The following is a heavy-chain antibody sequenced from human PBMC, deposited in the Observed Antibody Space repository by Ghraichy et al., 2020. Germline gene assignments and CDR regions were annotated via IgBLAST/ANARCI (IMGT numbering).Heavy chain of an antibody. V-gene: IGHV4-39*01. CDR1: GDSISSSTYY. CDR3: ARHRGIVGTTPYYFDY. D-gene: IGHD1-26*01. Sequence: SETLSLTCTVSGDSISSSTYYWGWIRQPPGKGLEWIGSIYYSGTTYYNPSLKSRITISVHTSRKQFSLKLSSVTAAETAVYYCARHRGIVGTTPYYFDYWGQGTLVPVSS. CDR2: IYYSGTT. J-gene: IGHJ4*02.